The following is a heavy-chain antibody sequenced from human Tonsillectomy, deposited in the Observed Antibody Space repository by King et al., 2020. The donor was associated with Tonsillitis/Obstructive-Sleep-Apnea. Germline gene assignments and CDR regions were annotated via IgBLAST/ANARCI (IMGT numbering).Heavy chain of an antibody. V-gene: IGHV3-48*02. CDR1: GFTFNTYS. CDR3: ARSLTFDY. CDR2: IKSTSDII. Sequence: VQLVESGGGLVQPGGSLRLSCAASGFTFNTYSMNWVRQAPGKGLVWVSYIKSTSDIIYYADSVKGRFTIYRDNAKNSLYLQMNSLRDEDTAVYYCARSLTFDYWGQGTLVTVSS. J-gene: IGHJ4*02.